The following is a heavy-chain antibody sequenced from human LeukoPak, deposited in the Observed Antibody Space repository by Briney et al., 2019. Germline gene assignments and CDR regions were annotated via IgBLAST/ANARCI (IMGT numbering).Heavy chain of an antibody. CDR1: GFPFSSYW. Sequence: PGGSLRLSCAASGFPFSSYWMHWVRQVPGKGLVWVTRINPGGSSITYADSVKGRFTISRDNAKNTLYLQMDSLRAEDTGVYYCARSNQADDYWGQGTLVTVSS. CDR2: INPGGSSI. J-gene: IGHJ4*02. D-gene: IGHD1-14*01. V-gene: IGHV3-74*01. CDR3: ARSNQADDY.